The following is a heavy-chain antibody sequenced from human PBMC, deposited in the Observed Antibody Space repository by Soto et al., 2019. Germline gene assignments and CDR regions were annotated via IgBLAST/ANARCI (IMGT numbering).Heavy chain of an antibody. Sequence: EVQVVESGGGLVKPGGSLRLSCAASVFTFSNAWMSWVRQAPGKGLEWVGRIKSKTNGGATDYAAPVRGRFTISRDDSESTLYLQMNSLKTEDTAVYYCTTWADDFSGNWGQGALVTVSS. D-gene: IGHD4-4*01. CDR1: VFTFSNAW. J-gene: IGHJ4*02. CDR3: TTWADDFSGN. CDR2: IKSKTNGGAT. V-gene: IGHV3-15*01.